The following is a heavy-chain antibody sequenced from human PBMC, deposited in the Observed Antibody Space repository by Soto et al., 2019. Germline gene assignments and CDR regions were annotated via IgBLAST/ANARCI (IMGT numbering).Heavy chain of an antibody. D-gene: IGHD6-13*01. J-gene: IGHJ3*01. CDR3: ARERSSWYADASDV. CDR2: ISSSASTI. CDR1: GFTFSSYE. V-gene: IGHV3-48*03. Sequence: PGGSLRLSCAASGFTFSSYEMNWVRQAPGKGLEWVSYISSSASTIYYIDSVKGRFTISRDNAKNSLYLQMNSLTAEDTAVYYCARERSSWYADASDVWGQGTMVTVSS.